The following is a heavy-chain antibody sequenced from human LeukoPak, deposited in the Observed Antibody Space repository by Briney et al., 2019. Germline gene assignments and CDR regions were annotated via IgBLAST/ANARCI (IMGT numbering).Heavy chain of an antibody. CDR2: MKQDGSEK. CDR3: AKDRYGGYLKEVY. Sequence: GGSLRLSCAASGFTFSRYWMSWVRQAPGKGLEWVANMKQDGSEKFYVDSVKGRFTISRDNSKNTLYLQMNSLRAEDTAVYYCAKDRYGGYLKEVYWGQGTLVTVSS. D-gene: IGHD5-12*01. CDR1: GFTFSRYW. J-gene: IGHJ4*02. V-gene: IGHV3-7*03.